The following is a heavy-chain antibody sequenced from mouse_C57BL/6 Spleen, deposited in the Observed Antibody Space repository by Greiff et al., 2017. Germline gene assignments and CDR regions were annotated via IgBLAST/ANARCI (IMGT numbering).Heavy chain of an antibody. J-gene: IGHJ4*01. CDR1: GFNITDYY. CDR2: IDPEDGDT. Sequence: VQLQQSGAELVRPGASVKLSCTASGFNITDYYMHWVKQRPEQGLEWIGRIDPEDGDTEYAPKFQGKATMTADTSSNTAYLQLSSLTSEDTAVYYCTTVVGVPDAMDYWGQGTSVTVSS. V-gene: IGHV14-1*01. CDR3: TTVVGVPDAMDY.